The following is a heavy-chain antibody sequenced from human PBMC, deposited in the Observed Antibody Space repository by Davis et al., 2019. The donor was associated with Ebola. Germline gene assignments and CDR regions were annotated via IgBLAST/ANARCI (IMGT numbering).Heavy chain of an antibody. CDR3: ARTRSGGGYFDL. Sequence: PGGSLRLSCAASGFTFDDYGMSWVRQAPGKGLEWVSGINWNGGSTGYADSVKGRFTISRDNSKNTLYLQMNSLRAEDTAVYYCARTRSGGGYFDLWGRGTLVTVSS. J-gene: IGHJ2*01. CDR1: GFTFDDYG. D-gene: IGHD3-10*01. CDR2: INWNGGST. V-gene: IGHV3-20*04.